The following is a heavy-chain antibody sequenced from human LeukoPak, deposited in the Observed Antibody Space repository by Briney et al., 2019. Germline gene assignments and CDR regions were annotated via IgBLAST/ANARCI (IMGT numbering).Heavy chain of an antibody. CDR2: FDPEDGET. Sequence: GASVKVSCKVSGYTLTELSMHWVRQAPGKGLEWMGGFDPEDGETIYAQKFQGRVTRTEDTSTDTAYMELSSLRSEDTAVYYCATVNLSPSILTGYYYYFDYWGQGTLVTVSS. CDR1: GYTLTELS. V-gene: IGHV1-24*01. J-gene: IGHJ4*02. CDR3: ATVNLSPSILTGYYYYFDY. D-gene: IGHD3-9*01.